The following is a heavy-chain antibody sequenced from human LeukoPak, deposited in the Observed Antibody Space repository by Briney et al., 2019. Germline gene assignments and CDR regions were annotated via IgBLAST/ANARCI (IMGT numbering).Heavy chain of an antibody. J-gene: IGHJ4*02. CDR1: GFTFSSYS. CDR3: ASWSTSDRHTYYYGSGSYPSY. D-gene: IGHD3-10*01. CDR2: ISSSSSTI. V-gene: IGHV3-48*04. Sequence: GGSLRLSCAASGFTFSSYSMNWVRQAPGKGLEWVSYISSSSSTIYYADSVKGRFTISRDNAKNSLYLQMNSLRAEDTAVYYCASWSTSDRHTYYYGSGSYPSYWGQGTLVTVSS.